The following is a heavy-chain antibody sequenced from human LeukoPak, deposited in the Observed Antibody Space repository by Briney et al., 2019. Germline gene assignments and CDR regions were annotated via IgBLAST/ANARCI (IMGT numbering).Heavy chain of an antibody. J-gene: IGHJ3*02. Sequence: PGGSLRLSCAASGFTFSSYSMNWVRQAPGKGLEWVSYISSSGSTIYYADSVKGRFTISRDNAKNSLYLQMNSLRAEDTAVYYCARDPSPPYYYDSSGYSAMDAFDIWGQGTMVTVSS. CDR3: ARDPSPPYYYDSSGYSAMDAFDI. D-gene: IGHD3-22*01. CDR1: GFTFSSYS. CDR2: ISSSGSTI. V-gene: IGHV3-48*04.